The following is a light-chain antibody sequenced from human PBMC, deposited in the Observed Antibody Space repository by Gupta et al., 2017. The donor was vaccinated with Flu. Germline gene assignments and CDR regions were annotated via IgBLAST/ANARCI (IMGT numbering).Light chain of an antibody. CDR2: SGS. Sequence: DIVMTQSPLSLPVTPGEPASISCRSSQSLLHSNGYNYLDWYLRKPGQSPQLLIYSGSNRAPGVPDRFSGSGSGTEFTLEISRVEAEDVGVYYCMQTLQTPFTFGPGT. J-gene: IGKJ3*01. CDR1: QSLLHSNGYNY. CDR3: MQTLQTPFT. V-gene: IGKV2-28*01.